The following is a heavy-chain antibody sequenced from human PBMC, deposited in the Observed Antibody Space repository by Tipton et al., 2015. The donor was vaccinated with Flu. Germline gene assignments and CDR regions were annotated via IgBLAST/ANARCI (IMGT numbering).Heavy chain of an antibody. CDR2: IRYGGSS. CDR1: GGSLSSYF. CDR3: ARVWSSFVATASLDY. J-gene: IGHJ4*02. D-gene: IGHD1-1*01. V-gene: IGHV4-4*07. Sequence: TLSLTCTVSGGSLSSYFWSWIRQPAGKGLEWIGSIRYGGSSYYTPSLKSRVTISLDMSKDQFSLKLASVTAADTAVYYCARVWSSFVATASLDYWGRGTLVTVSS.